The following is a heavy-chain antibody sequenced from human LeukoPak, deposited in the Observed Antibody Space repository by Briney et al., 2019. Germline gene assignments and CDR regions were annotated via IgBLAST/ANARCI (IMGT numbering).Heavy chain of an antibody. Sequence: SETLSLTCTVSGGSISSYYWSWIRQPPGKGLEWIGYIYYGGSTNYNPSLKSRVTISVDTSKNQFSLKLSSVTAADTAVYYCARGGAYGWFDPWGQGTLVTVSS. D-gene: IGHD2-21*01. V-gene: IGHV4-59*12. CDR2: IYYGGST. CDR3: ARGGAYGWFDP. J-gene: IGHJ5*02. CDR1: GGSISSYY.